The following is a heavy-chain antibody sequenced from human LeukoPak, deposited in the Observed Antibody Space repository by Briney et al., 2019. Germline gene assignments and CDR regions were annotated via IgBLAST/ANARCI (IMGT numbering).Heavy chain of an antibody. CDR3: ARGRSEYYDFWSGYGPPYYSGMDV. J-gene: IGHJ6*02. V-gene: IGHV1-8*01. CDR2: MNPNSGNT. CDR1: GYTFTSYD. Sequence: GGSVNVSRKASGYTFTSYDINWVRQATGQGLEWMGWMNPNSGNTGYAQKFQGRVTMTRNTSISTAYMELSSLRSEDPAVYYCARGRSEYYDFWSGYGPPYYSGMDVWAQGTTVTVSS. D-gene: IGHD3-3*01.